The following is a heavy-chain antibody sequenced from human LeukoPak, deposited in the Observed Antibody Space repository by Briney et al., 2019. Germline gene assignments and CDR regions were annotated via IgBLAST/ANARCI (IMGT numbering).Heavy chain of an antibody. CDR2: INHNSGGT. J-gene: IGHJ6*03. V-gene: IGHV1-2*02. CDR3: ARLAYGDYGYYYYYMDV. CDR1: GYTFTCYY. Sequence: ASVKVSCKASGYTFTCYYMHWVRQAPGQGLEWMGWINHNSGGTNYAQKFQGRVTMTRDTSISTAYMELSRLRSDDTAVYYCARLAYGDYGYYYYYMDVWGKGTTVTISS. D-gene: IGHD4-17*01.